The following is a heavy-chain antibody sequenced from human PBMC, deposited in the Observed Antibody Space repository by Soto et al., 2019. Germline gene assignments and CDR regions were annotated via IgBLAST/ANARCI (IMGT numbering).Heavy chain of an antibody. CDR2: INSGGSTT. D-gene: IGHD3-22*01. Sequence: EVQLVESGGGLVQPGGSLRLSCAASGFTFSSHWIHWVRQAPGKGLVWVSRINSGGSTTDYADSVKGRFTISRDNAKNTLYLQMNGLRGEDTAVYHCVRGASGYYYVASWGQGTLVTVSS. CDR1: GFTFSSHW. CDR3: VRGASGYYYVAS. V-gene: IGHV3-74*01. J-gene: IGHJ4*02.